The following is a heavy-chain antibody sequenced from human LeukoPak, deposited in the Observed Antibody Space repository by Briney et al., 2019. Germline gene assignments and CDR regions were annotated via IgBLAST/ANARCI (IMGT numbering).Heavy chain of an antibody. CDR2: IYYSGST. J-gene: IGHJ4*02. CDR1: GGSISSYY. V-gene: IGHV4-59*01. Sequence: TSETLSLTCTVSGGSISSYYWSWIRQPPGKGLEWIGYIYYSGSTNYNPSLKSRVTISVDTSKNQFSLKLSSVTAADTAVYYCARAGGSRLLWFGELLYNIDYWGQGTLVTVSS. D-gene: IGHD3-10*01. CDR3: ARAGGSRLLWFGELLYNIDY.